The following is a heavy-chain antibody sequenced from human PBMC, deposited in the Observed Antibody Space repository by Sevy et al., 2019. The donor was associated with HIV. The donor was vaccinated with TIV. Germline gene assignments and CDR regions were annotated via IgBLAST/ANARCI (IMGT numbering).Heavy chain of an antibody. CDR1: GGSISSGGYY. J-gene: IGHJ5*02. Sequence: SETLSLTCTVSGGSISSGGYYWSWIRQHPGKGLEWVGYIYYSGSTYYNPSLKSRVTISVDTSKNQFSLKLSSVTAADTAEYYWARKRITMVRGVITGNNWFDPWGQGTLVTVSS. V-gene: IGHV4-31*03. CDR2: IYYSGST. CDR3: ARKRITMVRGVITGNNWFDP. D-gene: IGHD3-10*01.